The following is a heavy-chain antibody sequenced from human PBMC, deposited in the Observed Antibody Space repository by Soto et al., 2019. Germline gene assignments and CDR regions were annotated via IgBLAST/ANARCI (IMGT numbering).Heavy chain of an antibody. CDR3: ASTGIAARRDTFDI. CDR1: GFTFSSYA. J-gene: IGHJ3*02. D-gene: IGHD6-6*01. Sequence: QVQLVESGGGVVQPGRSLRLSCAASGFTFSSYAMHWVRQAPGKGLEWVAVISYDGSNKYYADSVKGRFTISRDNSKNTLYLQMSGLRSEDTAVYYCASTGIAARRDTFDIWGQGTMVTVSS. V-gene: IGHV3-30-3*01. CDR2: ISYDGSNK.